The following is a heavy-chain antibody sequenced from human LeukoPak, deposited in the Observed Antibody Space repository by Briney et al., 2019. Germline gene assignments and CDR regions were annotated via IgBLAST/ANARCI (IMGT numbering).Heavy chain of an antibody. D-gene: IGHD2-15*01. V-gene: IGHV5-51*01. Sequence: GESLKISCKGSGNSFTSYWIGWVRQMPGKGLEWMGIIYPGDSDSRYSPSFQGQVTISADKSISTAYLQWSSLKASDTAMYYCARRYCSGGSCYSNFDYWGQGTLVTVSS. CDR2: IYPGDSDS. CDR3: ARRYCSGGSCYSNFDY. J-gene: IGHJ4*02. CDR1: GNSFTSYW.